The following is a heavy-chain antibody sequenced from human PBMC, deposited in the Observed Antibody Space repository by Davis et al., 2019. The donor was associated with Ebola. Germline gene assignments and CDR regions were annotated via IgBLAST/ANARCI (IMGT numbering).Heavy chain of an antibody. CDR3: AREPGRRITIFGVVTALDY. V-gene: IGHV1-8*02. CDR1: GGTFSSYA. J-gene: IGHJ4*02. Sequence: ASVKVSCKASGGTFSSYAINWVRQATGQGLEWMGWMNPNSGNTGYAQKFQGRITMTRNISISTAYMELSSLRSDDTAVYYCAREPGRRITIFGVVTALDYWGQGTLVTVSS. D-gene: IGHD3-3*01. CDR2: MNPNSGNT.